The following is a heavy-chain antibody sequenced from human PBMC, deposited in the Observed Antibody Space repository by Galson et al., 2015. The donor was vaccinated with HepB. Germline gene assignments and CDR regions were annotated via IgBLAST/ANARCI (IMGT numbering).Heavy chain of an antibody. D-gene: IGHD2-2*01. V-gene: IGHV1-69*13. CDR2: IIPIFGTA. CDR3: ARGRAEYQLPNDY. Sequence: SVKVSCKASGGTFSSYAISWVRQAPGQGLEWMGGIIPIFGTANYAQKFQGRVTITADESTSTAYMELSSLRSEDTAVYYCARGRAEYQLPNDYWGQGTLVTVSS. J-gene: IGHJ4*02. CDR1: GGTFSSYA.